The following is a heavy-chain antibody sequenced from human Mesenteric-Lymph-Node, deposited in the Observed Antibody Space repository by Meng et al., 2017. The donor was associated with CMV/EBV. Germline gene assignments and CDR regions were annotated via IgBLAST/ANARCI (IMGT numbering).Heavy chain of an antibody. CDR1: GYTFTSYD. Sequence: KVSCKDSGYTFTSYDINWVRQATGQGLEWMGWMNPNSDNTGYAQEFQGRVTMTRNTSITTAYMELSSLRSEDTAVYYCARNYGLDYWGQGTLVTVSS. J-gene: IGHJ4*02. CDR3: ARNYGLDY. D-gene: IGHD1-7*01. V-gene: IGHV1-8*01. CDR2: MNPNSDNT.